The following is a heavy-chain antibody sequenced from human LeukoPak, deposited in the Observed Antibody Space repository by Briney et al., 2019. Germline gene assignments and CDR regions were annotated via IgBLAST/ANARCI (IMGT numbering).Heavy chain of an antibody. D-gene: IGHD1-14*01. Sequence: SETLSLTCAVYGESFSDHFWNWIRQPLGKGLEWIGEINHSGGTNYNPSLNSRVVISVDTSKNQYSFRLTTVTVANTAVYYCARALTGTYGFAYWSLGTPVIVSS. CDR1: GESFSDHF. CDR2: INHSGGT. J-gene: IGHJ4*02. CDR3: ARALTGTYGFAY. V-gene: IGHV4-34*01.